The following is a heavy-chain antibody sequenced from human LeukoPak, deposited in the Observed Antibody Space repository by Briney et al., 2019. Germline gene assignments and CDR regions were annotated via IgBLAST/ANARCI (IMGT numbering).Heavy chain of an antibody. V-gene: IGHV6-1*01. Sequence: SQTLSLTCAISGDSVSSNSAAWNWIRQSPSRGLEWLGRTYYRSKWYNDYAVSVKSRITINPDTSKNQFSLQLNSVTPEDTAVYYCARDRKEKEWFGDIFDYYYYYMDVWGKGTTVTISS. J-gene: IGHJ6*03. D-gene: IGHD3-10*01. CDR1: GDSVSSNSAA. CDR2: TYYRSKWYN. CDR3: ARDRKEKEWFGDIFDYYYYYMDV.